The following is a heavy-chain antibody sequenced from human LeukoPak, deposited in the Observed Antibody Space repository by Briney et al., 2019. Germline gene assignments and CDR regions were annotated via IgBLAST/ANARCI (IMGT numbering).Heavy chain of an antibody. Sequence: GRSLRLSCAASGSTFSSYAMHWVRQAPGKGLEWVAVISYDGSNKYYADSVKGRFTISRDNSKNTLYLQMNSLRAEDTAVYYCARAQGTLWSGYDGVFDYWGQGTLVTVSS. CDR1: GSTFSSYA. D-gene: IGHD5-12*01. CDR2: ISYDGSNK. J-gene: IGHJ4*02. V-gene: IGHV3-30*04. CDR3: ARAQGTLWSGYDGVFDY.